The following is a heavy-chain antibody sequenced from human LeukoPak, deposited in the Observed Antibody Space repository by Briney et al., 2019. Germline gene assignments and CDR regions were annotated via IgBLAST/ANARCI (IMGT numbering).Heavy chain of an antibody. Sequence: SETLSLTCTVSGGSISIYYWSWIRQPAGNGLEWIGRIYTSGSTNYNPSLKSRVTMSVDTSKNQFSLKLSSVTAADTAVYYCARSYCSGGSCYSGAGAFDIWGQGTMVTVSS. CDR3: ARSYCSGGSCYSGAGAFDI. CDR2: IYTSGST. V-gene: IGHV4-4*07. D-gene: IGHD2-15*01. CDR1: GGSISIYY. J-gene: IGHJ3*02.